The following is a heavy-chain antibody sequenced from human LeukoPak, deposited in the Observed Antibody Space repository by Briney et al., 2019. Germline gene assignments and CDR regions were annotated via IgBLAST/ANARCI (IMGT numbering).Heavy chain of an antibody. D-gene: IGHD6-19*01. CDR3: ARLQWLQTGRDFLDC. V-gene: IGHV3-21*06. CDR2: ISSSGSYI. CDR1: GFTFSSYA. J-gene: IGHJ4*02. Sequence: GGSLRLSCAASGFTFSSYAIQWVRQAPGKGLEWVSSISSSGSYIYYADSVKGRFTISRDNAKNSLDLQMNGLRVEDTAVYYCARLQWLQTGRDFLDCWGQGTLVTVSS.